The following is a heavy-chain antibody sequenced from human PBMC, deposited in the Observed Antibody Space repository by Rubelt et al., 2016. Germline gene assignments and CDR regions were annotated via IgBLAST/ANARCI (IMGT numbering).Heavy chain of an antibody. V-gene: IGHV3-33*01. CDR3: ARDLDYGGNSRGGYYYYGMDV. J-gene: IGHJ6*02. D-gene: IGHD4-23*01. CDR2: IWYDGSNK. CDR1: GFTFSSYG. Sequence: VQLVESGGGVVQPGRSLRLSCAASGFTFSSYGMHWVRQAPGKGLEWVAVIWYDGSNKYYADSVKGRFTISRDNSKNTLYLQMNRLRAEDTAVYYCARDLDYGGNSRGGYYYYGMDVWGQGTTVTVSS.